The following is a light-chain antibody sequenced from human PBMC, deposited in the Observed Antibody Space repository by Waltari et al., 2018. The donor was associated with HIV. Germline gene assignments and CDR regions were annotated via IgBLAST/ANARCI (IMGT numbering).Light chain of an antibody. Sequence: DIQMTQSPSSLSASVGDSVTITCRASQTITNSLNWYQHKPGKAPELLIYAASSLRSGVPSRFSSSGSGTDFTLIIYSLQPEDFATYYCQQSYSMPYTFGQGTNLEVK. J-gene: IGKJ2*01. CDR3: QQSYSMPYT. CDR1: QTITNS. CDR2: AAS. V-gene: IGKV1-39*01.